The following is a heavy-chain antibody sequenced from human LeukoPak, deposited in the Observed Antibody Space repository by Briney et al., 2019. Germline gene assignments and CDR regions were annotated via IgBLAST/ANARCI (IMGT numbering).Heavy chain of an antibody. D-gene: IGHD3-22*01. J-gene: IGHJ4*02. CDR1: GVTFSSIG. Sequence: GGSLRLSCAASGVTFSSIGMSWVRQAPGRGLEWVSSITGSGIGTYYADSVKGRFTVFRDNSKNTLYLQVNSLRVEDTAVYYCAKSQGYYDYWGQGILVTVSS. V-gene: IGHV3-23*01. CDR3: AKSQGYYDY. CDR2: ITGSGIGT.